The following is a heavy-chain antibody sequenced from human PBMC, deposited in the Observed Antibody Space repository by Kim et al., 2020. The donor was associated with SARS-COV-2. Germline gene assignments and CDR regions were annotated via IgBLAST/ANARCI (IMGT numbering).Heavy chain of an antibody. J-gene: IGHJ2*01. D-gene: IGHD3-9*01. V-gene: IGHV3-23*01. CDR1: GFTFSSYA. Sequence: GGSLRLSCAASGFTFSSYAMNWVRQAPGKGLEWVSAISGSGGSTYYADSVKGRFTISRDNSKNTLYLQMNSLRAEDTAVYYCAKPHDILTGYYNWYFDLWGRGTLVTVSS. CDR3: AKPHDILTGYYNWYFDL. CDR2: ISGSGGST.